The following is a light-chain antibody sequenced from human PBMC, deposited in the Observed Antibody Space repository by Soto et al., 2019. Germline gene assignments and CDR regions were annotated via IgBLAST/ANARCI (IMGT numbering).Light chain of an antibody. CDR2: GAS. Sequence: EGVLTQSPATLSLSPGERATLSCRASANVRTFVDWYQQKPGQAPRLLIHGASNRATGIPDRFSGSGSGTDFTLTISSLEPEDFAVYYCQQRSNWPPITFGQGTRLEI. J-gene: IGKJ5*01. V-gene: IGKV3-11*01. CDR3: QQRSNWPPIT. CDR1: ANVRTF.